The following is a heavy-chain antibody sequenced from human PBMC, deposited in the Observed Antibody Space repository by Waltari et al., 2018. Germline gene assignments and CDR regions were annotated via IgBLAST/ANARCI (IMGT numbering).Heavy chain of an antibody. CDR1: GGTFNNDA. V-gene: IGHV1-69*04. D-gene: IGHD3-10*01. J-gene: IGHJ4*02. CDR3: ARARGELADFDF. Sequence: QVQLVQSGAEVTKPGSSVKVSCKASGGTFNNDAISWVRQAPGQGLEWMGRIIPILNLTNYAQRFQGRVTMTADKSTTTAYMELSSLSSADTAVYYCARARGELADFDFWGQGTQVTVSS. CDR2: IIPILNLT.